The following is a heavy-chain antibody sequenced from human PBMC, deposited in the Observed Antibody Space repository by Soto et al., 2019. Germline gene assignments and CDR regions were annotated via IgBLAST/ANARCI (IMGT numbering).Heavy chain of an antibody. Sequence: QVQLVQSGAEVKKPGASVKVSCKASGYTFTSYAMHWVRQAPGQRLEWMGWINAGNGNTKYTQKFQGRVTITRDTPASEAYMELSSLRSEATAVYYCAREYSKVYYYYYMDVWGKGTTVTVSS. CDR1: GYTFTSYA. CDR3: AREYSKVYYYYYMDV. V-gene: IGHV1-3*01. J-gene: IGHJ6*03. CDR2: INAGNGNT. D-gene: IGHD4-4*01.